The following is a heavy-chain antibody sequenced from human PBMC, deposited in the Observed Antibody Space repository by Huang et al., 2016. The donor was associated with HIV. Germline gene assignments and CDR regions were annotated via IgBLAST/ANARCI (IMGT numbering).Heavy chain of an antibody. V-gene: IGHV4-59*11. CDR1: GGSIRNPH. Sequence: QVQLQESGPGLGKPSETLSLSCPVSGGSIRNPHWSCIRQPPGKGLEWMATISDTGSTNYNPSLKSRVAMSLDTSKNNFSLKLTSVTAADTAVYYCARSPQIYQTSGLAHYYFDFWGRGTLVTVSS. CDR2: ISDTGST. CDR3: ARSPQIYQTSGLAHYYFDF. J-gene: IGHJ2*01. D-gene: IGHD6-19*01.